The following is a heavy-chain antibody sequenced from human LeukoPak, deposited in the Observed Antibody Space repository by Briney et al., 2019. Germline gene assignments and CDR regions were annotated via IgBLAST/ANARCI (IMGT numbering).Heavy chain of an antibody. D-gene: IGHD4/OR15-4a*01. Sequence: GGSLRLSCAASGFTFSSYAMSWFRKAPGKGLEWVSAISGSGGSTYYADSVKGRFTISRDNSKNTLYLQMNSLRAEDTAVYYCARALTTVLTGYFDNWGQGTLVTVSS. V-gene: IGHV3-23*01. J-gene: IGHJ4*02. CDR1: GFTFSSYA. CDR2: ISGSGGST. CDR3: ARALTTVLTGYFDN.